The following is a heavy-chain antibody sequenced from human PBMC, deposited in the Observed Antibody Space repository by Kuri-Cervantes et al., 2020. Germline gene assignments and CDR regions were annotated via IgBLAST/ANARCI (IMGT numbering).Heavy chain of an antibody. CDR2: INWNGGST. CDR3: AKEAGPYDRWYYGMDV. D-gene: IGHD5-12*01. CDR1: GFTFDDYG. V-gene: IGHV3-20*04. J-gene: IGHJ6*02. Sequence: GESLKISCAASGFTFDDYGMSWVRQAPGKGLEWVSGINWNGGSTGYADSVKGRFTISRDNAKNSLYLQMNSLRAEDTAVYYCAKEAGPYDRWYYGMDVWGQGNTVNGFS.